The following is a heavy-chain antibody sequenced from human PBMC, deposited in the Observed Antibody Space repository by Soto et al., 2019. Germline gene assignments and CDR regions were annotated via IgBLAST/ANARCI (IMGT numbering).Heavy chain of an antibody. D-gene: IGHD3-3*01. J-gene: IGHJ6*02. CDR3: ARDGTPYYDFWSGYYYYYGMDV. CDR2: ISYDGSNK. Sequence: QVQLVESGGGVVRPGRSLRLSCAASGFTFSSYAMHWVRQAPGKGLEWVAVISYDGSNKYYADSVKGRFTISRDNSKNTLYLQMNSLRAEDTAVYYCARDGTPYYDFWSGYYYYYGMDVWGQGTTVTVSS. V-gene: IGHV3-30-3*01. CDR1: GFTFSSYA.